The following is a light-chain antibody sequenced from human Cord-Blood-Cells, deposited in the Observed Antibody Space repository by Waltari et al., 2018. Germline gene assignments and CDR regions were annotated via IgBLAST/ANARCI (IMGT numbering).Light chain of an antibody. CDR1: QSVSSSY. Sequence: ELVLTQSPGTLSLSPGERATLSCRASQSVSSSYLAWYQQKPGQAPRLLIYGASSRATGIPDRFSGSGSGTDFTLTNSRLEPEDFSVYYCQQYGSSPRTFGQGTKVEIK. CDR2: GAS. CDR3: QQYGSSPRT. J-gene: IGKJ1*01. V-gene: IGKV3-20*01.